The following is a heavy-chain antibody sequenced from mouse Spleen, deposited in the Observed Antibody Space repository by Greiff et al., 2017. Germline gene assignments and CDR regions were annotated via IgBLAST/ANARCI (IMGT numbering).Heavy chain of an antibody. V-gene: IGHV1-15*01. CDR2: IDPETGGT. Sequence: VQLQQSGAELVRPGASVTLSCKASGYTFTDYEMHWVKQTPVHGLEWIGAIDPETGGTAYNQKFKGKAILTADKSSSTAYMELRSLTSEDSAVYYCTEGNYEAWFAYWGQGTLVTVSA. CDR3: TEGNYEAWFAY. D-gene: IGHD2-1*01. CDR1: GYTFTDYE. J-gene: IGHJ3*01.